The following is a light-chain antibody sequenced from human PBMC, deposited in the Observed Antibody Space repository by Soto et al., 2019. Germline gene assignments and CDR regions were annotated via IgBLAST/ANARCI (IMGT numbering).Light chain of an antibody. J-gene: IGLJ3*02. V-gene: IGLV1-40*01. Sequence: QSVLTQPPSVSGAPGPRVTISCTGSSSNIGADYDVHWYQQLPGTAPKLLIYGNSNRPSGVPDRFSGSKSGTSASLAITGLQAEDEADYYCQSYDSRLSAVVFGGGTQLTVL. CDR2: GNS. CDR1: SSNIGADYD. CDR3: QSYDSRLSAVV.